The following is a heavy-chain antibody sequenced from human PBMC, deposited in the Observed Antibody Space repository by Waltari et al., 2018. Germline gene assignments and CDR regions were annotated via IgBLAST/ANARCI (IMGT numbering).Heavy chain of an antibody. CDR1: GGTFSSYA. J-gene: IGHJ4*02. CDR2: IIPIFGTA. V-gene: IGHV1-69*01. Sequence: QVQLVQSGVEVKKPGSSVKVSCKASGGTFSSYAISWVRQAPGQGLEWMGGIIPIFGTANYAQKFQGRVTITADESTSTAYMELSSLRSEDTAVYYCAREVTMVRGVLSLYYFDYWGQGTLVTVSS. D-gene: IGHD3-10*01. CDR3: AREVTMVRGVLSLYYFDY.